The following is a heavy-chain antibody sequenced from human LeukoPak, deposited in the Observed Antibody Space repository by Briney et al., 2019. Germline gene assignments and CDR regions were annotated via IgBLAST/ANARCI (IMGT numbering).Heavy chain of an antibody. D-gene: IGHD1-26*01. CDR2: INPNSGGT. J-gene: IGHJ5*02. CDR3: ARDLSGSYYQGWFDP. V-gene: IGHV1-2*02. CDR1: GGTFSSYA. Sequence: GASVKVSCKASGGTFSSYAISWVRQAPGQGLEWMGWINPNSGGTNYAQKFQGRVTMTRDTSISTAYMELSRLRSDDTAVYYCARDLSGSYYQGWFDPWGQGTLVTVSS.